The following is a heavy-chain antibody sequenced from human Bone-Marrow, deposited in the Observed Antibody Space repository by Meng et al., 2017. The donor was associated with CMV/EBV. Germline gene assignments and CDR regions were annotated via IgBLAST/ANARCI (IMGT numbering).Heavy chain of an antibody. Sequence: ASEKVSCKASDYMFTSYGISWVRQAPGQGLEWMGWISAYNGNTNYAQKFQGRVTMTTDTSTSTVHMKLRSLGSDDTAMYYCARDALTYCGGDCYMTHWGQGTLVTVSS. D-gene: IGHD2-21*01. CDR3: ARDALTYCGGDCYMTH. V-gene: IGHV1-18*01. J-gene: IGHJ4*02. CDR2: ISAYNGNT. CDR1: DYMFTSYG.